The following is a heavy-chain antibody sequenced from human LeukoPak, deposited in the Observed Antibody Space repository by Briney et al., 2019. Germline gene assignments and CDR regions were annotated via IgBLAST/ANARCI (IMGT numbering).Heavy chain of an antibody. J-gene: IGHJ5*02. CDR2: FDPEDGET. CDR3: ATVLYNWTVPYNWFDP. D-gene: IGHD1-1*01. Sequence: GASVKVSCKVSGYTLTELSMHWVRQAPGKGLEWMGGFDPEDGETIYAQKFQGRATMTEDTSTDTAYMELSSLRSEDTAVYYCATVLYNWTVPYNWFDPWGQGTLVTVSS. V-gene: IGHV1-24*01. CDR1: GYTLTELS.